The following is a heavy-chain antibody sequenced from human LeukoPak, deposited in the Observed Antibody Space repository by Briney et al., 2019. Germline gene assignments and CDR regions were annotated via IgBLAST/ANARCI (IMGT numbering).Heavy chain of an antibody. V-gene: IGHV3-15*01. J-gene: IGHJ6*03. CDR2: IKSKTDGGTT. Sequence: GGSLRFSCAASGFTFSSYSMNWVRQAPGKGLEWVGRIKSKTDGGTTDYAAPVKGRFTISRDDSKNTLYLQMNSLKTEDTAVYYCTTDPTYYYYYMDVWGKGTTVTVSS. CDR1: GFTFSSYS. CDR3: TTDPTYYYYYMDV.